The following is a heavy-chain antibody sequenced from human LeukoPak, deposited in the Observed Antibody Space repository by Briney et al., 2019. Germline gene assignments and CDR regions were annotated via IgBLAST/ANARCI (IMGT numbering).Heavy chain of an antibody. V-gene: IGHV4-59*01. CDR2: IYYSGST. Sequence: PSETLSLTCTVSGGSISSYYWSWIRQPPGKGLEWIGYIYYSGSTNYNPSLKSRVTISVDTSKNQFSLKLSSVTAADTAVYYCARVGMIPLPGAFDIWGQGTMVTVSS. CDR3: ARVGMIPLPGAFDI. D-gene: IGHD3-16*01. CDR1: GGSISSYY. J-gene: IGHJ3*02.